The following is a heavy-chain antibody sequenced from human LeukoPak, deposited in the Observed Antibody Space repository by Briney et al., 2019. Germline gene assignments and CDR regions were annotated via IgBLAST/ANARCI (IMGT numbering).Heavy chain of an antibody. CDR3: SRMGAASDF. V-gene: IGHV4-38-2*02. Sequence: SGTLSLTCSVSGYSISSAYNWGWIRQPPGRGLEWVGSMSNSGSTYYNASLKSRVTISADTSKSQSSLKLTSVTAADTAIYYCSRMGAASDFWGQGTLVTVSS. CDR2: MSNSGST. J-gene: IGHJ4*02. D-gene: IGHD1-26*01. CDR1: GYSISSAYN.